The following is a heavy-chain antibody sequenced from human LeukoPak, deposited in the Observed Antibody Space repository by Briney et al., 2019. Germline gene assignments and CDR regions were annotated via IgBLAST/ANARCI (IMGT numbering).Heavy chain of an antibody. Sequence: ASVKVSCKASGYTFTSYAMHWVRQAPGQRLEWMGRINAGNGNTKYSQKFQGRVTITRDTSASTAYMELSSLRSEDTAVYYCARSTELSWLRFFDYWGQGTLVTVSS. CDR1: GYTFTSYA. CDR3: ARSTELSWLRFFDY. J-gene: IGHJ4*02. V-gene: IGHV1-3*01. D-gene: IGHD5-12*01. CDR2: INAGNGNT.